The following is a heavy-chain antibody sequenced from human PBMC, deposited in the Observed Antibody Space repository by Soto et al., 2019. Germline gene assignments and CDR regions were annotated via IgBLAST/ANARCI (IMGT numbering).Heavy chain of an antibody. CDR1: GYTFTTYD. D-gene: IGHD3-10*01. CDR3: AREFRLGEPYDY. CDR2: ISAYNGNT. J-gene: IGHJ4*02. V-gene: IGHV1-18*01. Sequence: ASVKVSCKASGYTFTTYDMHWVRQAPGQRLEWMGWISAYNGNTNYAQKLQGRVTMTTDTSTSTAYMELRSLRSDDTAVYYCAREFRLGEPYDYWGQGTLVTVSS.